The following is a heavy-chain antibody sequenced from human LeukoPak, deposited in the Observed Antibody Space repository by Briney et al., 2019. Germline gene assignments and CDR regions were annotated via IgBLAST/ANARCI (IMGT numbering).Heavy chain of an antibody. J-gene: IGHJ4*02. CDR1: GFTFSNYA. V-gene: IGHV3-23*01. CDR2: INDGGGST. CDR3: ANPAKTDYADY. D-gene: IGHD1-14*01. Sequence: GGSLRLSCAASGFTFSNYAMNWVRKAPGKGLEWVSSINDGGGSTYYADSVKGRFTISRDNSKNTLYLQMNGLRAEDTAVYYCANPAKTDYADYWGQGTLVTVSS.